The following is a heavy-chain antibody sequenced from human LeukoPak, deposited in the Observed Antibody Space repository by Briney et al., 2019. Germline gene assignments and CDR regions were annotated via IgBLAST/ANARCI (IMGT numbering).Heavy chain of an antibody. CDR3: AIAPRQYYFDY. J-gene: IGHJ4*02. Sequence: SETLSLTCTVSGGSISSYYWSWIRQPAGKGLEWIGSIYYSGSTYYNPSLKSRVTISVDTSKNQFSLKLSSVTAADTAVYYCAIAPRQYYFDYWGQGTLVTVSS. V-gene: IGHV4-59*05. CDR2: IYYSGST. CDR1: GGSISSYY. D-gene: IGHD2-15*01.